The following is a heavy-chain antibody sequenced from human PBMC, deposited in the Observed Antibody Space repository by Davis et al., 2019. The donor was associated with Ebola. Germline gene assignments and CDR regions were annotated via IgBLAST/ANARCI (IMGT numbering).Heavy chain of an antibody. CDR2: INAGNGDT. CDR3: ARERLGLYYYGMDV. V-gene: IGHV1-3*01. CDR1: GFIFTLYA. Sequence: AASVKVSCKASGFIFTLYAIHWVRQAPGQRLEWLGWINAGNGDTKYSQKFQGRVTMTRDTSISTAYMELSRLRSDDTVVYYCARERLGLYYYGMDVWGQGTTVTVSS. D-gene: IGHD3/OR15-3a*01. J-gene: IGHJ6*02.